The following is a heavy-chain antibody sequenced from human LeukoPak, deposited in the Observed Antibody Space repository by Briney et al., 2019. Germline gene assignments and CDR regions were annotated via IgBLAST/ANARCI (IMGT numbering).Heavy chain of an antibody. D-gene: IGHD3-22*01. J-gene: IGHJ4*02. CDR3: ARAYDSSGYSTIHYFDY. Sequence: GGSLRLSCAASGFTLSSYWMHGVRQAPGKGLVWVSRINSDGSTTNYADSVKGRFTISRDNAKNTLYLQMDSLRAEDTAVYYCARAYDSSGYSTIHYFDYWGQGTLVTVSS. CDR1: GFTLSSYW. CDR2: INSDGSTT. V-gene: IGHV3-74*01.